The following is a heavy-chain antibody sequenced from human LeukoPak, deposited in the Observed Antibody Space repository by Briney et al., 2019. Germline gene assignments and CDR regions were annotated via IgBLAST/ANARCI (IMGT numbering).Heavy chain of an antibody. V-gene: IGHV3-30*18. CDR1: GFTFSSYG. Sequence: GGSLRLSCAASGFTFSSYGMHWVRQAPGKGLEWVAVISYDGSNKYYADSVKGRFTISRDNSKNTLYLQMNSLRAEDTAVCYCAKDGSAVAAPFDYWGQGTLVTVSS. J-gene: IGHJ4*02. D-gene: IGHD6-19*01. CDR3: AKDGSAVAAPFDY. CDR2: ISYDGSNK.